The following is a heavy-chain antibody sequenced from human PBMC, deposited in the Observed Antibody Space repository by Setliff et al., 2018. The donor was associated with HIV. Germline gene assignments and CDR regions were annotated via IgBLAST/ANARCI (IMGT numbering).Heavy chain of an antibody. J-gene: IGHJ2*01. CDR1: GASIGSSTYY. Sequence: TPSLTCTVSGASIGSSTYYWGCIRQPPGKGLEWIGSIYYSGSTYYNPSLKSRVTISRDTSKNHFSLNLSSVTAADTAIYYCARHPAEGSGSYAALKRYFDLWGRGTLVTVSS. CDR2: IYYSGST. CDR3: ARHPAEGSGSYAALKRYFDL. V-gene: IGHV4-39*01. D-gene: IGHD3-10*01.